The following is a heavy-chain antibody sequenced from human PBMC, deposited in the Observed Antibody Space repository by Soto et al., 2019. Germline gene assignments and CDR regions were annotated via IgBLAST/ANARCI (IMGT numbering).Heavy chain of an antibody. V-gene: IGHV4-59*01. CDR2: IYYSGTT. CDR1: GASITSSH. CDR3: AGVISGSYKQIDY. D-gene: IGHD1-26*01. J-gene: IGHJ4*02. Sequence: PSETLSLTCTVSGASITSSHWTWIRQSPGKGLEWIGYIYYSGTTNYNPSLKSRVTISVDTSKNQFSLKLNSVTAADTAMYYCAGVISGSYKQIDYWGQGTLVTVS.